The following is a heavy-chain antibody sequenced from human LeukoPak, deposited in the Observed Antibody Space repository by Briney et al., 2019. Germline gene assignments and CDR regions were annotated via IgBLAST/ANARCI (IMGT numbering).Heavy chain of an antibody. CDR2: IQYDGSNK. CDR3: AKDLGTTGTPDY. CDR1: GFTFSSYG. V-gene: IGHV3-30*02. D-gene: IGHD1-1*01. J-gene: IGHJ4*02. Sequence: GGSLRLSCAASGFTFSSYGMHWVRQAPGKGLGWVAFIQYDGSNKYYADSVKGRFTISRDNSKNTLYLQMNSLRAEDTAVYYCAKDLGTTGTPDYWGQGTLVTVSS.